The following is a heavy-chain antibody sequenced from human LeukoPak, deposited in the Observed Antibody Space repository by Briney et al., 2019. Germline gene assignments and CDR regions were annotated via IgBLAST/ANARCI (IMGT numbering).Heavy chain of an antibody. D-gene: IGHD6-13*01. V-gene: IGHV4-39*07. CDR3: ARDRVIAAAVHWFDP. CDR1: GGSISSSGYY. Sequence: SETLSLTCTVSGGSISSSGYYWGWIRQPPGKGLEWIGSMYYSGSTYYNPSLKSRVTISVDTSKNQFSLKLSSVTAADTAVYYCARDRVIAAAVHWFDPWGQGTLVTVSS. CDR2: MYYSGST. J-gene: IGHJ5*02.